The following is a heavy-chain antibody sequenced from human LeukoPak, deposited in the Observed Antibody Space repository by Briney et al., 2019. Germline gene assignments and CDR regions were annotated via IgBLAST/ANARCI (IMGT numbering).Heavy chain of an antibody. V-gene: IGHV1-18*01. D-gene: IGHD3-3*01. Sequence: ASVKVSCKASGYTFTSYGISWVRQAPGQGLEWMGWIRAYNGNTNYAQKLQGRVTMTTDTSTSTAYMELRSLRSDDTAVYYCARHYDFWSGYYQYYFDYWGQGTLVTVSS. J-gene: IGHJ4*02. CDR3: ARHYDFWSGYYQYYFDY. CDR1: GYTFTSYG. CDR2: IRAYNGNT.